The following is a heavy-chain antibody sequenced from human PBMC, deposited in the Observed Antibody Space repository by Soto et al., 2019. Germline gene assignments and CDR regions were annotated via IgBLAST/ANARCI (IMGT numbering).Heavy chain of an antibody. CDR3: ARGVSYSYGHWPFDY. CDR1: GFTFDTYS. Sequence: GGSLRLSCVASGFTFDTYSMSWVRQAPGMGLEWVSSISTSSSYIYYTDSVKGRFTISRDNAKNSLYLQMNSLRAEDTAVYYCARGVSYSYGHWPFDYWGQGTLVTVSS. CDR2: ISTSSSYI. D-gene: IGHD5-18*01. V-gene: IGHV3-21*01. J-gene: IGHJ4*02.